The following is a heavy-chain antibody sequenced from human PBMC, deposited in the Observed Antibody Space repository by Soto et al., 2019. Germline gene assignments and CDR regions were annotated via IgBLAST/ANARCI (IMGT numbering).Heavy chain of an antibody. V-gene: IGHV3-23*01. CDR3: AKSRGFMGAIVTLLDS. J-gene: IGHJ4*02. CDR1: GFTFSSYA. CDR2: ISNNGDTA. D-gene: IGHD3-16*01. Sequence: EVQLLESGGGLVQPGGSLTLSCATSGFTFSSYAMVWVRQAAEKGLEWVASISNNGDTAYYADSVKGRFTISRGNSENPLYLQMNGLRADATALYFCAKSRGFMGAIVTLLDSWGQGTQVTVSS.